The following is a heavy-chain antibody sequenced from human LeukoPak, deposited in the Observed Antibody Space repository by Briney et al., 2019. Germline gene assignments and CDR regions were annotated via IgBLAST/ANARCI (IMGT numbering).Heavy chain of an antibody. V-gene: IGHV3-74*01. CDR3: AIGGTYGSGS. CDR2: INNDGSTT. CDR1: GFTFANTW. D-gene: IGHD3-10*01. J-gene: IGHJ4*02. Sequence: GGSLRLSCAASGFTFANTWMHRVRQAPGKGLVGVSLINNDGSTTNYADSVKGRFTISRDNAKNTVYLQMNSLRAEDTAVYYCAIGGTYGSGSWGQGTLVTVAS.